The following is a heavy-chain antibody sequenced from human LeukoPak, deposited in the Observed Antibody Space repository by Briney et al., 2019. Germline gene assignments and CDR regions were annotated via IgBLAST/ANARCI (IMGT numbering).Heavy chain of an antibody. Sequence: PGGSLRLSCAASGFTFSSYAMSWVRQAPGKGLEWVSAISGSGGSTYYADSVKGRFTISRDNSRDTLCLQMNSLRAEDTAVYYCAKGYYDYVWGSYYSDYWGQGTLVTVSS. CDR3: AKGYYDYVWGSYYSDY. D-gene: IGHD3-16*01. CDR2: ISGSGGST. J-gene: IGHJ4*02. CDR1: GFTFSSYA. V-gene: IGHV3-23*01.